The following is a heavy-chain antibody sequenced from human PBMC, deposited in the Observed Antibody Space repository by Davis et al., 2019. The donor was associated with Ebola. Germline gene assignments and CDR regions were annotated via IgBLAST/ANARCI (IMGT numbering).Heavy chain of an antibody. CDR3: ARGWLQSGMDV. Sequence: HSQTLSLTCAISGDSVSSGGWNWIRQSPSRGLEWLGRTYYNSKWYNDYAVSVKSRITINPDTAKNQVSLQMNSVTPEDTAVYYCARGWLQSGMDVWGKGTTVTV. CDR2: TYYNSKWYN. J-gene: IGHJ6*04. CDR1: GDSVSSGG. V-gene: IGHV6-1*01. D-gene: IGHD6-19*01.